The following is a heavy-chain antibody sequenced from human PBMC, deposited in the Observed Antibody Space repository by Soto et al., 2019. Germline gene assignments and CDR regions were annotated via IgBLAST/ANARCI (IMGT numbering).Heavy chain of an antibody. D-gene: IGHD6-13*01. V-gene: IGHV3-72*01. CDR3: ARISAAVANGFDL. CDR1: GFSISDHY. J-gene: IGHJ3*01. CDR2: TRNRVKKYTT. Sequence: EVQVVESGGGLVQPGGSLGLSCVGSGFSISDHYLDWVRQAPGKGLEWVGGTRNRVKKYTTEYPASVKGRFSITRDESKISLYLERNSLKTEDTAVYYCARISAAVANGFDLWGHGTMVTVSS.